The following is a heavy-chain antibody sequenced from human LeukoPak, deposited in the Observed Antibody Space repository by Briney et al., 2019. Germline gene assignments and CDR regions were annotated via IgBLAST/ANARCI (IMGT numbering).Heavy chain of an antibody. Sequence: ASVKVSCKASGYTFTGNYMHWLRQAPGQGLQWMGWINPNSGGTNYAQKFQGRVTMTWDTSIRTAYMELSRLRSDDTAVYYCARDRLLPTGYYWHYMDVWGKGTTVTVSS. CDR2: INPNSGGT. J-gene: IGHJ6*03. V-gene: IGHV1-2*02. CDR1: GYTFTGNY. CDR3: ARDRLLPTGYYWHYMDV.